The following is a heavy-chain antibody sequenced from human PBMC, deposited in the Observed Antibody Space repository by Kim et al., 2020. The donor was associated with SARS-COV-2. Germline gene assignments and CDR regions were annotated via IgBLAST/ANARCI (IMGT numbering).Heavy chain of an antibody. CDR3: AKDWWHSSRWFSAFDI. CDR1: GFTFSSYG. D-gene: IGHD6-13*01. V-gene: IGHV3-30*18. Sequence: GGSLRLSCAASGFTFSSYGMDWVRQAPGKGLEWVAFISYDGSNKFYADSVKGRFTISRDNSKNTLYLQMDSLRAEDTAVYYCAKDWWHSSRWFSAFDIWGQGTMVTVSS. CDR2: ISYDGSNK. J-gene: IGHJ3*02.